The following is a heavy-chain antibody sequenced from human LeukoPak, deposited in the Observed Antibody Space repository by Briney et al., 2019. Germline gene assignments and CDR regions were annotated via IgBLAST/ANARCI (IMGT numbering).Heavy chain of an antibody. CDR2: VNSDGSWT. J-gene: IGHJ4*02. V-gene: IGHV3-74*01. D-gene: IGHD2-21*02. CDR3: ARGVVVTLGTYYFDY. CDR1: GNYW. Sequence: PGGSLRLSCAASGNYWMHWVRQAPGKGLVWVSHVNSDGSWTSYADSVKGRFTISKDNAKNTVYLQMNSLRAEDTAVYYCARGVVVTLGTYYFDYWGQGTLVTVSS.